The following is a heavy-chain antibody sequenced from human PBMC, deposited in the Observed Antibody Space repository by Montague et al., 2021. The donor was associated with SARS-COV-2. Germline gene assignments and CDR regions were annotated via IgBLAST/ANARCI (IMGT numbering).Heavy chain of an antibody. Sequence: SETLSLTCAVYGGSFSSYYWGWIRQPPGKGLEWIGSIYYSGSTYYNPSLKSRVTISVDTSKNQFSLKLSSVTAADTAVYYCAGKSITMVQGVIMGAFDIWGQGTMVTVSS. V-gene: IGHV4-39*07. D-gene: IGHD3-10*01. CDR2: IYYSGST. J-gene: IGHJ3*02. CDR1: GGSFSSYY. CDR3: AGKSITMVQGVIMGAFDI.